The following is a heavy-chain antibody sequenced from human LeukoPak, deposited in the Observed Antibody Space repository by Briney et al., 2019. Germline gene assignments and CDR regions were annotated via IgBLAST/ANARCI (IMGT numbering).Heavy chain of an antibody. J-gene: IGHJ4*02. CDR1: GFTFSSYA. V-gene: IGHV3-30-3*01. CDR2: ISYDGSNK. Sequence: GGSLRPSCAASGFTFSSYAMHWVRQAPGKGLEWVAVISYDGSNKYYADSVKGRFTISRDNSKNTLYLQMNSLRAEDTAVYYCARAGIVLMVYAIFDYWGQGTLVTVSS. D-gene: IGHD2-8*01. CDR3: ARAGIVLMVYAIFDY.